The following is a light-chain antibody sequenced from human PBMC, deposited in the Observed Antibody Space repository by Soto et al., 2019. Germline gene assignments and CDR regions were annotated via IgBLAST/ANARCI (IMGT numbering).Light chain of an antibody. CDR2: GAS. CDR3: QQFYNSLYT. CDR1: QSVSSGY. Sequence: EIVLTQSPGTLSLSPGERATLSCRTSQSVSSGYLAWYQQKPGRAPRLLIYGASRRATGIPDRFTGSGSGTDFTLTISRLDPEDFAVYYCQQFYNSLYTFGQGTKLEIK. V-gene: IGKV3-20*01. J-gene: IGKJ2*01.